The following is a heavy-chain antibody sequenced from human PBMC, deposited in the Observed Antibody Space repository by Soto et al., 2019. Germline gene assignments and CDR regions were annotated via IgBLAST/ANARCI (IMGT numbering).Heavy chain of an antibody. CDR3: ANGGAVAYLPRFDY. V-gene: IGHV3-30*18. D-gene: IGHD6-19*01. Sequence: QVQLVESGGGVVQPGRSLRLSCAASGFTFSSYGMHWVRQAPGKGLEWVAVISYDGSNKYYADSVKGRFTISRDNSKNTLYLQMNSLRAEDTAVYYCANGGAVAYLPRFDYWGQGTLVTVSS. J-gene: IGHJ4*02. CDR2: ISYDGSNK. CDR1: GFTFSSYG.